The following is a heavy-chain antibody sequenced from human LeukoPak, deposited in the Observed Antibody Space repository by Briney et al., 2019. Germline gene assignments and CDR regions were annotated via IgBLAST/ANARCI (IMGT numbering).Heavy chain of an antibody. D-gene: IGHD6-6*01. CDR3: ARGYSSSHDAFDI. J-gene: IGHJ3*02. Sequence: GGSLRLSCAASGFTFRDYNMSWIRQAPGKGLEWVSYISSSGSTIYYADSVKGRFTISRDNAKNSLYLQMNSLRAEDTAVYYCARGYSSSHDAFDIWGQGTMVTVSS. V-gene: IGHV3-11*01. CDR2: ISSSGSTI. CDR1: GFTFRDYN.